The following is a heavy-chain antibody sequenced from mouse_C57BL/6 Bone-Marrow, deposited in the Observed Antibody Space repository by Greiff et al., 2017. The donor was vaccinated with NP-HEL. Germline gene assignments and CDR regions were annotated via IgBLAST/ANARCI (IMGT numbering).Heavy chain of an antibody. Sequence: VQLQQSGPELVKPGASVKISCKASGYAFSSSWMNWVKQRPGKGLEWIGRIYPGDGDTNYNGKFKGKATLTADKSSSTAYMQLSSLTSEDSAVYVCARWILLDWFAYWGQGTLVTVSA. CDR3: ARWILLDWFAY. J-gene: IGHJ3*01. V-gene: IGHV1-82*01. CDR2: IYPGDGDT. CDR1: GYAFSSSW.